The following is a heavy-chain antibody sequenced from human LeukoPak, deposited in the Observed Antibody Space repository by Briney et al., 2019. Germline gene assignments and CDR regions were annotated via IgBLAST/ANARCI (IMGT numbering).Heavy chain of an antibody. J-gene: IGHJ6*03. V-gene: IGHV5-51*01. CDR1: GYSFTSYW. CDR2: IYPGDSDT. CDR3: ARIREESYYYMDV. D-gene: IGHD3-10*01. Sequence: GESLKISCKGSGYSFTSYWIGWVRQMPGKGLEWMGIIYPGDSDTRYSPSFQGQVTISADKSISAAYLQWSSLKASDTAMYYCARIREESYYYMDVWGKGTTVTVSS.